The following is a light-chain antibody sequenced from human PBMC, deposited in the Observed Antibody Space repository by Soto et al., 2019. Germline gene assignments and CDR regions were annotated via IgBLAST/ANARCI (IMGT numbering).Light chain of an antibody. CDR1: QSVRSN. V-gene: IGKV3-15*01. J-gene: IGKJ4*01. Sequence: EIVMTQSPATLSVSPGERATLSCRASQSVRSNLAWYQQKPGQAPRLLIYDAATRATGIPARFSGSESGTEFNLTISSLQAEDFAVYYCQQYNNWPPLTFGQGTKVDIK. CDR2: DAA. CDR3: QQYNNWPPLT.